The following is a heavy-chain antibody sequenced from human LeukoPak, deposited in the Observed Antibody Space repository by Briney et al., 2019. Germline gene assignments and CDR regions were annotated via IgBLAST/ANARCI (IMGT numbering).Heavy chain of an antibody. CDR1: GGSFSGYY. J-gene: IGHJ6*03. Sequence: PSETLSLTCAVYGGSFSGYYWSWIRQPPGKGLEWIGYIYYSGSTNYNPSLKSRVTISVDTSKNQFSLKLSSVTAADTAVYYCARASYYYGSGSYLGYYYYYMDVWGKGTTVTISS. CDR3: ARASYYYGSGSYLGYYYYYMDV. CDR2: IYYSGST. V-gene: IGHV4-59*01. D-gene: IGHD3-10*01.